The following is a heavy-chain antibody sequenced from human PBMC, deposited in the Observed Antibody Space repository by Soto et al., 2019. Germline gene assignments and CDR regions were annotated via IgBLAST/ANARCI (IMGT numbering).Heavy chain of an antibody. J-gene: IGHJ4*02. V-gene: IGHV1-2*04. CDR1: GYTFTGYY. Sequence: ASVKVSCKASGYTFTGYYMHWVRQAPGQGLEWMGWINPNSGGTNYAQKFQGWVTMTRDTSISTAYMELSRLRSDDTAVYDCARGFLVNILTGYYSSQLPFDYWGQGTLVTVSS. CDR3: ARGFLVNILTGYYSSQLPFDY. CDR2: INPNSGGT. D-gene: IGHD3-9*01.